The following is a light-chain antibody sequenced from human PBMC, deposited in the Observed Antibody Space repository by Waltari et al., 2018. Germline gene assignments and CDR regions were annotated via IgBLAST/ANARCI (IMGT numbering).Light chain of an antibody. J-gene: IGKJ1*01. Sequence: EIVLTQSPGTLSLSPGERATLSCRASQSVSGSYLAWYQQKPGQAPRLLIYDASNRATGIPDRFSGGGSGTDFTLTISRLEPEDFAVYYCQQYSSSSWTFGQGTKVEIK. CDR1: QSVSGSY. CDR3: QQYSSSSWT. V-gene: IGKV3-20*01. CDR2: DAS.